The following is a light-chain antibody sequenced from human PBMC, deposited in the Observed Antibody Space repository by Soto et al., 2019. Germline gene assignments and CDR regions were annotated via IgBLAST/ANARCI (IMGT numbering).Light chain of an antibody. CDR1: QGISSY. J-gene: IGKJ1*01. Sequence: DLQLTQSPSFLSASAGDRITITCRASQGISSYLAWYQQKPGKAPRLLIYEASNLQSGVPSRFSGSGSGTEFTLTISRLQPEDYATYYCQQVNSYPRTFGQGTKVEVK. V-gene: IGKV1-9*01. CDR2: EAS. CDR3: QQVNSYPRT.